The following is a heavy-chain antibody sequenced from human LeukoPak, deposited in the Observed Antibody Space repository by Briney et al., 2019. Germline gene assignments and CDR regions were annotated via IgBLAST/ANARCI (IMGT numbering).Heavy chain of an antibody. CDR3: VRSQLQYCTTTSCYVFDS. CDR1: GFIFSSYG. D-gene: IGHD2-2*01. V-gene: IGHV3-30*19. J-gene: IGHJ4*02. CDR2: ISFDGSEK. Sequence: GGSLGLSCVTSGFIFSSYGFHWVRQAPGKGLEWVAVISFDGSEKYYADSAKGRFSISTDYSRNTLYLEMNSLRADDTAVYYCVRSQLQYCTTTSCYVFDSWGQGTLVTVSS.